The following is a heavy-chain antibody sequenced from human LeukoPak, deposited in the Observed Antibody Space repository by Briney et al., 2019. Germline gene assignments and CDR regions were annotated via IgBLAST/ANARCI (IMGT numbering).Heavy chain of an antibody. CDR3: AGGIYYYDSSGYYPDY. Sequence: SETLSLTCAVYGGSFSGYYWSWIRQPPGKGLEWIGEINHSGSTNYNPSLKSRVTISVDTSKNQFSLKLSSVTAADTAVYYCAGGIYYYDSSGYYPDYWGQGTLVTVSS. J-gene: IGHJ4*02. D-gene: IGHD3-22*01. V-gene: IGHV4-34*01. CDR2: INHSGST. CDR1: GGSFSGYY.